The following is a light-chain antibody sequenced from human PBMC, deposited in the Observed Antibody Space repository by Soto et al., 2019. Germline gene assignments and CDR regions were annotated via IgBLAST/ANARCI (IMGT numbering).Light chain of an antibody. CDR1: RSFASSY. CDR3: QQRKNWQVT. J-gene: IGKJ5*01. V-gene: IGKV3-11*01. CDR2: DAS. Sequence: EIVLTPSPGTLSLSPGDRATLSCRASRSFASSYLAWYQQKPGQAPRLLIYDASNRATGIPARFSGSGSGTDFTLTISSLEPEDFAVYYCQQRKNWQVTFGQGTRLEIK.